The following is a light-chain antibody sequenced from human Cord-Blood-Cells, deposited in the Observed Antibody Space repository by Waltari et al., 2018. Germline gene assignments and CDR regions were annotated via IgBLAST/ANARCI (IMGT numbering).Light chain of an antibody. CDR2: DAS. J-gene: IGKJ2*01. V-gene: IGKV1-33*01. Sequence: DIQMTQSPSPLSASVGDRVTITCQASQDISNYLNWYQQKPGKAPKLLIYDASNLETVVPSRFSGIGSGTDFTFTISSLQPEDIATYYCQQYDNLPYTFGQGTKLEIK. CDR1: QDISNY. CDR3: QQYDNLPYT.